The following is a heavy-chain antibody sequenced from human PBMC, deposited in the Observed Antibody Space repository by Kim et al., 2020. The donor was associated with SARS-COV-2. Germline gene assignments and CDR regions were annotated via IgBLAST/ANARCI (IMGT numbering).Heavy chain of an antibody. CDR2: IIPIFGTA. Sequence: SVKVSCKASGGTFSSYSISWVRQAPGQGLEWMGGIIPIFGTANYAQKFQGRVTITADESTSTAYMELSSLRSEDTAVYYCASRTLDGVVTLYYYGMDVWGQGTTVTVSS. J-gene: IGHJ6*02. V-gene: IGHV1-69*13. D-gene: IGHD3-3*01. CDR1: GGTFSSYS. CDR3: ASRTLDGVVTLYYYGMDV.